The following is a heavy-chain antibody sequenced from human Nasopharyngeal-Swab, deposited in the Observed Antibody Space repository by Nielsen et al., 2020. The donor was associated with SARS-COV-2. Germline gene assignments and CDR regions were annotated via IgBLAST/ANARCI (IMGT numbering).Heavy chain of an antibody. V-gene: IGHV4-39*07. J-gene: IGHJ4*02. CDR2: VYFVGSP. CDR3: ARVLDYYDSSGHHYFDY. CDR1: GDSFTSSDYY. D-gene: IGHD3-22*01. Sequence: SETLSLTCSVSGDSFTSSDYYWGWIRQPPGKGLEWIGSVYFVGSPFYNPSLKSRVTISVDRSKKQFSLRLNSVTAADTAVYYCARVLDYYDSSGHHYFDYWGQGTLVTVSS.